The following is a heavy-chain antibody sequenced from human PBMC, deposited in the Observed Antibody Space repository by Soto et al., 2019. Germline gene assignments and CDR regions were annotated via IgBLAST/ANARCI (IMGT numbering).Heavy chain of an antibody. D-gene: IGHD2-15*01. CDR3: AKDRYCSGGSCYSQWAFDI. J-gene: IGHJ3*02. V-gene: IGHV3-23*01. CDR1: GFTFSSYA. CDR2: ISGSGGST. Sequence: GGSLRLSCAASGFTFSSYAMSWVRQAPGKGLEWVSAISGSGGSTYYADSVKGRFTISRDNSKNTLYLQMNSLRAEDTAVYYCAKDRYCSGGSCYSQWAFDIWGQGTMVTVSS.